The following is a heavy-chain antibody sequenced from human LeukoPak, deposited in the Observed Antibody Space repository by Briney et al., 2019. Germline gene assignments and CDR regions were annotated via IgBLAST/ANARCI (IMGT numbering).Heavy chain of an antibody. J-gene: IGHJ3*02. CDR1: GGTFSSYA. Sequence: GSSVKVSCKASGGTFSSYAINWVRQAPGQGLEWMGGIIPIFGTANYAQKSQGRVTITADESTSTAYMELSSLRSEDTAVYYCARDGEMATIQAAFDIWGQGTMVTVSS. D-gene: IGHD5-24*01. CDR3: ARDGEMATIQAAFDI. CDR2: IIPIFGTA. V-gene: IGHV1-69*01.